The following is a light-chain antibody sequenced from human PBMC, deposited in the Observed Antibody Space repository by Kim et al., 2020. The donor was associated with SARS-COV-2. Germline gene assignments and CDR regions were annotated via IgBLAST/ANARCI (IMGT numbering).Light chain of an antibody. J-gene: IGLJ2*01. CDR2: EVS. CDR3: SSYAGSNIVV. Sequence: GQSITISCPGSSSDIGSYNYVSWYQQHPGKAPKLMIYEVSERPSGVPDRFSGSKSGNTASLTVSGLQAEDEAGYYCSSYAGSNIVVFGGGTQLTVL. V-gene: IGLV2-8*01. CDR1: SSDIGSYNY.